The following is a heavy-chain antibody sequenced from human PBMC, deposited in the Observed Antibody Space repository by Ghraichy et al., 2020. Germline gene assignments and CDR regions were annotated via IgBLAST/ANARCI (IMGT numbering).Heavy chain of an antibody. V-gene: IGHV1-2*02. Sequence: ASVKVSCKTSGYSFSDYYIHWVRQAPGQGPEWMGWINPNSGGTKYAQRFQGRVTMTRDASISTAYMELSSLRSDDTAVYYCASDPGYDFWSGYYTFDYWGQGNVVAVSS. D-gene: IGHD3-3*01. CDR1: GYSFSDYY. CDR3: ASDPGYDFWSGYYTFDY. CDR2: INPNSGGT. J-gene: IGHJ4*02.